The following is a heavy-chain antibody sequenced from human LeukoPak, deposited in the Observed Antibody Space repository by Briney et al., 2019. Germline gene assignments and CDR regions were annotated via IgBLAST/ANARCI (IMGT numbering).Heavy chain of an antibody. D-gene: IGHD3-10*01. CDR2: ISSSGSTI. V-gene: IGHV3-48*04. CDR1: GFTFSSYA. Sequence: PGGSLRLSCAASGFTFSSYAMSWVRQAPGKGLEWVSYISSSGSTIYYADSVKGRITTSRDNAKNSLYLQMNSLRAEDTAVYYCARVWGVRGLTPAGWFDPWGQGTLVTVSS. CDR3: ARVWGVRGLTPAGWFDP. J-gene: IGHJ5*02.